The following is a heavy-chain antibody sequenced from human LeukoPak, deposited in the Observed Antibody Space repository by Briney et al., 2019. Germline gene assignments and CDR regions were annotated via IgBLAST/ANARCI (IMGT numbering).Heavy chain of an antibody. CDR3: ARGSKKALDP. CDR1: GGSISSYY. Sequence: SETLSLTCTVSGGSISSYYWSWIRQPPGKGLEWIGCIYYSGSTNYNPSLKSRVTISVDTSKNQFSLKLSSVTAADTAVYYCARGSKKALDPWGQGTLVTVSS. J-gene: IGHJ5*02. V-gene: IGHV4-59*01. CDR2: IYYSGST.